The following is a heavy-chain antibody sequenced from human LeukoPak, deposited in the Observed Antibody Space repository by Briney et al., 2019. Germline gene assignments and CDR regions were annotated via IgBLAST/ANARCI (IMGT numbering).Heavy chain of an antibody. V-gene: IGHV3-30*18. CDR3: AKDGRAWIQLWFSDY. D-gene: IGHD5-18*01. CDR1: GFTFSNYN. J-gene: IGHJ4*02. CDR2: ISYDGSNK. Sequence: GGSLRLSCAASGFTFSNYNMNWVRQAPGKGLEWVAIISYDGSNKYFADSVKGRFTISRDNSKNTLYLEMNSLRTEDTAVYYCAKDGRAWIQLWFSDYWGQGTLVTVSS.